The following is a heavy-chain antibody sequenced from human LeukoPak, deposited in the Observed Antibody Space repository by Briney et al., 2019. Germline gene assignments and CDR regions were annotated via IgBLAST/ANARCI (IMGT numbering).Heavy chain of an antibody. V-gene: IGHV3-20*03. CDR1: GFTFSSYW. CDR3: ARGSIAIYYYDSSGYFGY. J-gene: IGHJ4*02. D-gene: IGHD3-22*01. Sequence: GGSLRLSSAASGFTFSSYWMRSGRQAPGEGLGWVSGINWNGGSTGYADSVKGRLTISTDNAKNSLYLQMNSLRAEDTALYYCARGSIAIYYYDSSGYFGYWGQGTLVTVSS. CDR2: INWNGGST.